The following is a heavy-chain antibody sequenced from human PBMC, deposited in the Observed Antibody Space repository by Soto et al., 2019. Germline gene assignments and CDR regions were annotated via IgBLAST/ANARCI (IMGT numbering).Heavy chain of an antibody. V-gene: IGHV4-34*01. Sequence: QVQLQQWGAGLLKPSETLSLTCAVYGGSFSGYYWSWIRQPPGKGLEWIGEINHSGSTNYNPSLKSRVTISVDTSKKQFSLKLSSVTAADTAVYYCARGRGKSMVRGVIDYWGQGTLVTVSS. D-gene: IGHD3-10*01. J-gene: IGHJ4*02. CDR3: ARGRGKSMVRGVIDY. CDR2: INHSGST. CDR1: GGSFSGYY.